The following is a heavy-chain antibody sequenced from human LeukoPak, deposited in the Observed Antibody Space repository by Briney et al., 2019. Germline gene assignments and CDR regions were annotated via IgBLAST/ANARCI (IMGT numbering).Heavy chain of an antibody. J-gene: IGHJ4*02. D-gene: IGHD3-22*01. CDR2: ISSSGGST. Sequence: PGGSLRLSCAVSGFTFSSYAMSWVRQAPGKGLEWVSGISSSGGSTYHADSVRGRFTISRDNSKNTQYLQMNSLRVEDTAVYYCAKVGSGYYDHLDFWGQGILVTVSS. CDR1: GFTFSSYA. CDR3: AKVGSGYYDHLDF. V-gene: IGHV3-23*01.